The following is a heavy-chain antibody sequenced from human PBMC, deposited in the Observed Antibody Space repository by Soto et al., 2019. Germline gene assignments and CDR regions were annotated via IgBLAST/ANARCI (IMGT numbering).Heavy chain of an antibody. CDR1: GFTFSNFA. D-gene: IGHD6-13*01. V-gene: IGHV3-23*01. J-gene: IGHJ6*03. CDR3: AKAVADSSQYYMGV. Sequence: EVHFLESGGGLVQPGGSLRLSCAASGFTFSNFAMSWVRQAPGKGLEWVSAITGGGIATRYADSVEGRFTISRDNSKNTFYLQVNSLRADDAAVYYCAKAVADSSQYYMGVWGKGTTVTVSS. CDR2: ITGGGIAT.